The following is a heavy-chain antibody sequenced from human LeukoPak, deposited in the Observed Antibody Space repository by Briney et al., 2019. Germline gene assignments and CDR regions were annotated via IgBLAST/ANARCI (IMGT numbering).Heavy chain of an antibody. J-gene: IGHJ6*02. Sequence: GGSLRLSCAASGFTFSDHYMDWVRQAPGKGLEWVSYISSSGTTIYYADSVKGRFTISRDNARNSLYLQMNSLRAEDTAVYYCARGGTTYSYYYFGMDVWGQGTTVTVSS. CDR2: ISSSGTTI. V-gene: IGHV3-11*04. CDR1: GFTFSDHY. CDR3: ARGGTTYSYYYFGMDV. D-gene: IGHD1-7*01.